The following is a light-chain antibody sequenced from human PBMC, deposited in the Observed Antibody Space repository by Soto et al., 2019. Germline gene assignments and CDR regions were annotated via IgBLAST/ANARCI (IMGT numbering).Light chain of an antibody. V-gene: IGKV3-15*01. J-gene: IGKJ1*01. CDR3: QQYKEWPPWT. Sequence: EIVMTQSPATLSVSPGERATLSCRASQSVINDLAWYQQKPVQAPRLLSYAASARATGIPARLSGSGSGTEFTLTISSLQSEDFAIYYCQQYKEWPPWTFGQGTKVDI. CDR2: AAS. CDR1: QSVIND.